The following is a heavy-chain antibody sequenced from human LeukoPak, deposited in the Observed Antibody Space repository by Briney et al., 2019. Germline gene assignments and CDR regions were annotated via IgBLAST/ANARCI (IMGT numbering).Heavy chain of an antibody. D-gene: IGHD3-10*01. CDR1: GYTFTSYG. J-gene: IGHJ5*02. V-gene: IGHV1-18*01. Sequence: ASVKVSCKASGYTFTSYGISWVRQAPGQGLEWMGWISAYNGNTNYAQKRQGRVTMTTDTSTSTAYMELRSLRSDDTAVYYCAGVSGGLGSYANWFGPWGQGTLVTVSS. CDR2: ISAYNGNT. CDR3: AGVSGGLGSYANWFGP.